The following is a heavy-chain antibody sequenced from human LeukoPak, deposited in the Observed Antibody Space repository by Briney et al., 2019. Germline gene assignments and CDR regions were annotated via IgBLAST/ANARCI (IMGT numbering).Heavy chain of an antibody. CDR2: IYYSGST. V-gene: IGHV4-39*07. D-gene: IGHD6-25*01. CDR3: ARVRGGYSSGFDY. CDR1: GGSISSSSYY. J-gene: IGHJ4*02. Sequence: SETLSLTCTVSGGSISSSSYYWGWIRQPPGKGLEWIGSIYYSGSTYYNPSLKSRVTISVDTSKNQFSLKLSSVTAADTAVYYCARVRGGYSSGFDYWGQGTLVTVSS.